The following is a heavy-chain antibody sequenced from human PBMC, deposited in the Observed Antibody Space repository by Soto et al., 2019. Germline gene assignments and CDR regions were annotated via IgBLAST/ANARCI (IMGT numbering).Heavy chain of an antibody. CDR3: AKSLRDGGSPLDY. J-gene: IGHJ4*02. D-gene: IGHD2-15*01. CDR1: GFTFSSYG. V-gene: IGHV3-30*18. Sequence: GGSLRLSFAVSGFTFSSYGMHWVRQAPGKGLEWVAVISYDRSNKYYADSVKGRFTISRDNSKNTLYLQMNSLRAEDTAVYYCAKSLRDGGSPLDYWGQGTLLTVSS. CDR2: ISYDRSNK.